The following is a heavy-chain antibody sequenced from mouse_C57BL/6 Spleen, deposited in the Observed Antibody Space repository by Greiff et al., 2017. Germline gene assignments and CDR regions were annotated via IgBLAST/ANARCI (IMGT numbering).Heavy chain of an antibody. V-gene: IGHV14-2*01. CDR2: IDPEDGET. J-gene: IGHJ1*03. CDR1: GFNIKDYY. D-gene: IGHD1-1*01. CDR3: ARDYGSSYWYCDV. Sequence: EVKLVESGAELVKPGASVKLSCTASGFNIKDYYMHWVKQRTEQGLEWIGRIDPEDGETKYAPKFQGKATITADTSSNTAYLQLSSLTSEDTAVYYCARDYGSSYWYCDVWGTGTTVTVAS.